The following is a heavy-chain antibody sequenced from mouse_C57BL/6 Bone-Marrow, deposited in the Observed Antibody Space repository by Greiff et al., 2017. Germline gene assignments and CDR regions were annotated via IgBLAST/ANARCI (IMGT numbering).Heavy chain of an antibody. CDR3: AHVDY. CDR2: ISSGGSYT. V-gene: IGHV5-6*01. J-gene: IGHJ2*01. CDR1: GFTFSSYG. Sequence: EVQLVESGGDLVKPGGSLKLSCAASGFTFSSYGMSWVRQTPDKRLEWVATISSGGSYTYYPDSVKGRFTISRDNAKNTLYLQMCSLKSEDTAMYYCAHVDYWGQGTTLTVSS.